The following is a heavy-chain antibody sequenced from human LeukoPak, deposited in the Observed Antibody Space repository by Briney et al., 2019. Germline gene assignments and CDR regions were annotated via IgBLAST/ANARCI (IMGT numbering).Heavy chain of an antibody. CDR2: IRSKAHGGTT. CDR1: GFTFGDYA. CDR3: AKDHYYDSSGYEYFQH. D-gene: IGHD3-22*01. V-gene: IGHV3-49*04. J-gene: IGHJ1*01. Sequence: GGSLRLSCTASGFTFGDYAMSWVRQAPGKGLEWVGFIRSKAHGGTTEYAASVKGRFTISRDDSKSIAYLQMNSLKTEDTAVYYCAKDHYYDSSGYEYFQHWGQGTLVTVSS.